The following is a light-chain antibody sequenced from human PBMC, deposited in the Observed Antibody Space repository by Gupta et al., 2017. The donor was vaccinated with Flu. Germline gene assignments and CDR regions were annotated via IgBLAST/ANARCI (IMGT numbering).Light chain of an antibody. J-gene: IGLJ3*02. V-gene: IGLV2-14*03. CDR3: LSYSSNTIWI. Sequence: SSDVGTDTYVSWYQQQPSKAPKLIIYDVTKRPSEVSNRFSGSTSGNTVSLTISGLQAGDEADYHCLSYSSNTIWIFGGGTKLTVL. CDR2: DVT. CDR1: SSDVGTDTY.